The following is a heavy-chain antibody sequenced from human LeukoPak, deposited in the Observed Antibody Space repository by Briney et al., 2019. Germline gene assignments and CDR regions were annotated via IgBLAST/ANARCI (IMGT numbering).Heavy chain of an antibody. D-gene: IGHD2-2*01. J-gene: IGHJ6*02. V-gene: IGHV3-11*01. CDR2: ISSSGTII. CDR3: AREGQLLLDGYYAMDV. Sequence: GGSLRLSCAGSGFIFTEYYMTWIRQTPGKGLEWLSHISSSGTIIYYADSVKGRFTISRDNAKNSLFLQMNSLRAEDTAVYFCAREGQLLLDGYYAMDVWGQGTTVTVTS. CDR1: GFIFTEYY.